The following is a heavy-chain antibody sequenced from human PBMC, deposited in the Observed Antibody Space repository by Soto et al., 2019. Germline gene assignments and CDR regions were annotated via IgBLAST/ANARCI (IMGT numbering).Heavy chain of an antibody. J-gene: IGHJ6*02. D-gene: IGHD1-1*01. Sequence: QVQLVQSGAEVKKPGASVKVSCKASGYTFTSYDINWVRQATGQGLEWMGWMNPNSGNTGYAQKFQGRVTMTRNTSISTAYMELSRHVSEDTAVYDGARENCDGMDVGGQGTTVTVSS. CDR1: GYTFTSYD. V-gene: IGHV1-8*01. CDR2: MNPNSGNT. CDR3: ARENCDGMDV.